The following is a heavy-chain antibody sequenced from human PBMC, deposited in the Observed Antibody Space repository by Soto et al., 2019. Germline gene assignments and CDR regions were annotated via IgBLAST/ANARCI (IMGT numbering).Heavy chain of an antibody. CDR3: TKRGYCNILDCYDAFDV. V-gene: IGHV3-23*01. Sequence: EVHLLESGGGLVQPGGSLRLSCAASGLTFSSSAMNWVRQAPGKGLEWVSRISGSGDGTLYADSVKGRFTISRDNSKNTLYLHMNSLRGEDTAVYYCTKRGYCNILDCYDAFDVWGQGTLVTVSS. CDR2: ISGSGDGT. CDR1: GLTFSSSA. J-gene: IGHJ3*01. D-gene: IGHD2-21*02.